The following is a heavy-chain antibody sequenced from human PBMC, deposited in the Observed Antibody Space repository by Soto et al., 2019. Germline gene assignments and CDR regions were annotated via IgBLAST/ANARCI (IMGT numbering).Heavy chain of an antibody. D-gene: IGHD3-10*01. CDR3: ARGPTMVRGVIVRIFDY. J-gene: IGHJ4*02. CDR1: GDSVSSNSAA. Sequence: PSQTLSLTCAISGDSVSSNSAAWNWIRQSPSRDLEWLGRTYYRSKWYNDYAVSVKSRITINPDTSKNQFSLQLNSVTPEDTSVNYCARGPTMVRGVIVRIFDYWGQGTLVTVSS. V-gene: IGHV6-1*01. CDR2: TYYRSKWYN.